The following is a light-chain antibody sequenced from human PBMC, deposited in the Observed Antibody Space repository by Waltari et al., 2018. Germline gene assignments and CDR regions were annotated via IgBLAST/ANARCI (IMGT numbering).Light chain of an antibody. CDR1: SSNFGAGSD. V-gene: IGLV1-40*01. CDR3: QSFDSSLSASV. Sequence: QSVLTPPPSVSGAPGQKVTIPCTGGSSNFGAGSDVHLYQQFPGTSPKLLIFVNTNRPSGVPGRFSGSRSGTSASLAIAGLQSEDEAVYYCQSFDSSLSASVFGGGTKLTVL. J-gene: IGLJ2*01. CDR2: VNT.